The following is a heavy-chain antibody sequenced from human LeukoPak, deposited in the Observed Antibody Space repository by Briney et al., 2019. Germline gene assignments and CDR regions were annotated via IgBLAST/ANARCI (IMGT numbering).Heavy chain of an antibody. CDR2: INCNGGTI. J-gene: IGHJ4*02. V-gene: IGHV3-20*04. Sequence: GGSLRLSCAASGFTFDDYGRSWVRQAPGKGLEWVSGINCNGGTIGYADSVKGRFTISRDNAKKSLYLQMNSLRAEDTALYYCARGYCSGGSCFYFDNWGQGNLVTVSS. CDR1: GFTFDDYG. CDR3: ARGYCSGGSCFYFDN. D-gene: IGHD2-15*01.